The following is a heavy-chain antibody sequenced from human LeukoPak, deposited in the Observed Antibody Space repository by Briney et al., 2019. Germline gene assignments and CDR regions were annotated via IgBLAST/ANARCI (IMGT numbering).Heavy chain of an antibody. Sequence: ASVKVSCKASGYSFNGYYLHWLRQAPGQAFEWMGWINPDTGGTNYVHNFQGRVTMTRDTSISTAYMELSRLRSDDTAVYYCARGAYYYDSSGPLDPWGQGTLVTVSS. V-gene: IGHV1-2*02. CDR3: ARGAYYYDSSGPLDP. CDR2: INPDTGGT. D-gene: IGHD3-22*01. CDR1: GYSFNGYY. J-gene: IGHJ5*02.